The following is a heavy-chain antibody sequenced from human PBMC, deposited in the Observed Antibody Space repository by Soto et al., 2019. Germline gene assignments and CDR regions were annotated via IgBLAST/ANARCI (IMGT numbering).Heavy chain of an antibody. CDR1: GFSFSNYW. V-gene: IGHV3-74*01. CDR2: IKTDGSST. CDR3: AKREGNTYGLFH. Sequence: EVQLVESGGGLVQPGGSLRLSCAASGFSFSNYWIHWVRQAPGKGLAWVSRIKTDGSSTDYAASVKGRFTISRDNAKNTLYLQMNSLTAEDTAVYYCAKREGNTYGLFHWGQGTLVTVSS. J-gene: IGHJ4*02. D-gene: IGHD5-18*01.